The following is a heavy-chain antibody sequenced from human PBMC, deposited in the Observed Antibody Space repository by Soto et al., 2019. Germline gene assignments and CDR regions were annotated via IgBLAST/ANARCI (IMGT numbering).Heavy chain of an antibody. J-gene: IGHJ4*02. CDR2: IRQDGSEK. D-gene: IGHD2-15*01. CDR3: ARHTPAISISDH. CDR1: GFTFSSNW. Sequence: GGSLRLSCVGSGFTFSSNWMTWVRQAPGKGLEWVGNIRQDGSEKNYVDSVKGRFTISRDNAKNSLYLQMNSPRAEDTAVYYCARHTPAISISDHWGQGTLVTVSS. V-gene: IGHV3-7*02.